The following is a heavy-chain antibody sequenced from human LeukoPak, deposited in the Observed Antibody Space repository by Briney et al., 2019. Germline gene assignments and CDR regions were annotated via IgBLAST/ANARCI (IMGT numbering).Heavy chain of an antibody. D-gene: IGHD5-12*01. J-gene: IGHJ3*02. CDR2: IYYSGST. CDR3: AREAVANDAFDI. Sequence: SQTLSLTCTVSGGSISSGDYYWSWIRQPPGKGLVWIVYIYYSGSTYYNPSLKSRVTISEDTSKNQFSLKLSSVTAADTAVYYCAREAVANDAFDIWGQGTMVTVSS. V-gene: IGHV4-30-4*08. CDR1: GGSISSGDYY.